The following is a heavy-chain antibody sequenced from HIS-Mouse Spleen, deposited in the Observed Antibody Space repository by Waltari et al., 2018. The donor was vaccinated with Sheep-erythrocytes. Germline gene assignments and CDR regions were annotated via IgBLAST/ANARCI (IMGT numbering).Heavy chain of an antibody. J-gene: IGHJ4*02. CDR2: ISYDGSNK. V-gene: IGHV3-30*18. CDR1: GFTFSSFG. Sequence: QLQLVASGGGVVQPGRSLRLSWAAAGFTFSSFGMHGVRQAPGKGLEWVAVISYDGSNKYYADSVKGRFTISRDNSKNTLYLQMNSLRAEDTAVYYCAKDRRGFWDYWGQGTLVTVSS. CDR3: AKDRRGFWDY. D-gene: IGHD3-10*01.